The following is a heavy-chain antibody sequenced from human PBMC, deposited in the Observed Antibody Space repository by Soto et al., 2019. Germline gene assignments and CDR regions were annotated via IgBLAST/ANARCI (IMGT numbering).Heavy chain of an antibody. CDR2: IYPGDSDT. CDR3: ARGQPPPHPFDY. V-gene: IGHV5-51*01. CDR1: GYRFSSYW. Sequence: GESLKISCKGSGYRFSSYWIGWVRQMPGKGPEWMGIIYPGDSDTRYSPSFQGQVTISADKSINTAYLQWSSLKASDTAMYYCARGQPPPHPFDYWGQGTLVTVSS. J-gene: IGHJ4*02.